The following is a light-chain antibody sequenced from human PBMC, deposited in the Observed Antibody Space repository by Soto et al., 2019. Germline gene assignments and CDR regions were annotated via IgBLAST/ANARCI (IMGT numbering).Light chain of an antibody. J-gene: IGLJ1*01. CDR3: GSCTTSSILV. Sequence: QSLLTHPASLSGSPGQSITISCTGTSADVGGCNYVSWYQQHPDKAPKVVIYEVSNRPSGVSNRFSGSKSGNTASLTISGLQAEDEADYYCGSCTTSSILVFGTGTKVTVL. V-gene: IGLV2-14*01. CDR2: EVS. CDR1: SADVGGCNY.